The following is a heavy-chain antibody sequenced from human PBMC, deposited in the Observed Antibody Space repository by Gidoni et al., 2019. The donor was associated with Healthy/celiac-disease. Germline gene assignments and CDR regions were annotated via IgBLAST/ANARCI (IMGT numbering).Heavy chain of an antibody. J-gene: IGHJ6*02. CDR1: GCSVRRGSYY. D-gene: IGHD2-2*01. CDR3: ARSKTIVVVPAAGYGMDV. CDR2: IYYSGST. Sequence: QVQLQESGPGLVKPSETLSLPCTVPGCSVRRGSYYWSWLRQPPGKGLEWIGYIYYSGSTNYNPSLKSRVTISVDTSKNQFSLKLSSVTAADTAVYYCARSKTIVVVPAAGYGMDVWGQGTTVTVSS. V-gene: IGHV4-61*01.